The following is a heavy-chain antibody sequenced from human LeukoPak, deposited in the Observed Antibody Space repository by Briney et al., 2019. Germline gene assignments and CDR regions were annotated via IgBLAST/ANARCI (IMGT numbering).Heavy chain of an antibody. CDR3: ATTAANQMVVGEYYFDY. CDR1: GFTFSSYW. D-gene: IGHD2-2*01. Sequence: GGSLRLSCAASGFTFSSYWMSWVRQAPGKGLEWVANIKQDGSEKYYVDSVKGRFTISRDNAKNSLYLQMNSLRAEDMAVYYCATTAANQMVVGEYYFDYWGQGTLVTVSS. J-gene: IGHJ4*02. V-gene: IGHV3-7*01. CDR2: IKQDGSEK.